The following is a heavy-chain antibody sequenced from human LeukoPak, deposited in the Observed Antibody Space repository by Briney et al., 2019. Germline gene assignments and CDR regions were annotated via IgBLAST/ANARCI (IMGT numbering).Heavy chain of an antibody. D-gene: IGHD2-2*01. CDR1: GFTFSRHG. Sequence: QPGGSLRLSCAASGFTFSRHGMHWVRQAPGKGLEWVAFIRYDGSDKYYADSVKGRFTTSRDNSENTLYLQMNSLRPEDTAVYYCAKGSYYCSNNCPQYYYYYMDVWGKGTTVIVSS. V-gene: IGHV3-30*02. CDR3: AKGSYYCSNNCPQYYYYYMDV. CDR2: IRYDGSDK. J-gene: IGHJ6*03.